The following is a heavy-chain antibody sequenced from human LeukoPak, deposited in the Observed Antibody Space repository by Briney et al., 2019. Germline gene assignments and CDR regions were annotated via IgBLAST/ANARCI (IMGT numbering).Heavy chain of an antibody. V-gene: IGHV3-23*01. CDR2: ITGSTTWT. CDR3: ARELVSSGTGYFDL. Sequence: PGGSLRLSCEAPGFTFGNFGMTWVRQAPGKGLQWVSGITGSTTWTYYAASVKGRFTVSRDNSRNTLHLQMNSLRADDTAVYYCARELVSSGTGYFDLWGRGTLVTVSS. D-gene: IGHD3-10*02. J-gene: IGHJ2*01. CDR1: GFTFGNFG.